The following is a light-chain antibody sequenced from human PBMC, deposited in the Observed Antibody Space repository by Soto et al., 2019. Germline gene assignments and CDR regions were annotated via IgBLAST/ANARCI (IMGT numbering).Light chain of an antibody. CDR2: EAS. CDR3: QQLNSYPRT. J-gene: IGKJ1*01. Sequence: DVQMSQSPSTLSASVGDRVTITCRANQDVSSWLAWYQQKPGKAPKLLIYEASRLESGVPSRISGSGSGTEFTLTISSLQPDDFATYYCQQLNSYPRTFGQGTKVDIK. V-gene: IGKV1-5*03. CDR1: QDVSSW.